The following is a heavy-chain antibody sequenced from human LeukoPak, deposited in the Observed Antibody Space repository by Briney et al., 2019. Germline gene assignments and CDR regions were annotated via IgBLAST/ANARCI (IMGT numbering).Heavy chain of an antibody. Sequence: YPGRSLRLSCAAPGFTFRSYARHWLRQAPGKGLQWVGVISYEGNNVYYVDSVKGRFTISRDNSKNPLFLQMNSLRAEDTAVYYCAKVLSEGYLPGYYNPFDSWGRGTLVTVSS. CDR1: GFTFRSYA. D-gene: IGHD3-9*01. J-gene: IGHJ4*02. CDR2: ISYEGNNV. CDR3: AKVLSEGYLPGYYNPFDS. V-gene: IGHV3-30*18.